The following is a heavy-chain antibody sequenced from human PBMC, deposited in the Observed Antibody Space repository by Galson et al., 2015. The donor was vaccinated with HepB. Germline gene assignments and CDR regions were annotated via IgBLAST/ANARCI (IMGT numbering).Heavy chain of an antibody. J-gene: IGHJ3*02. CDR3: AREGRRAFDI. CDR2: ISYGGSNK. CDR1: GFTFSSYA. V-gene: IGHV3-30*04. Sequence: SLRLSCAASGFTFSSYAMHWVRQAPGKGLEWVAVISYGGSNKYYADSVKGRFTISRDNSKNTLYLQMNSLRAEDTAVYYCAREGRRAFDIWGQGTMGTVSS.